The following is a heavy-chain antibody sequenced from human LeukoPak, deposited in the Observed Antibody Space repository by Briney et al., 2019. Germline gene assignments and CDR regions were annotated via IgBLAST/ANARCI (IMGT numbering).Heavy chain of an antibody. CDR1: GGSISGYY. D-gene: IGHD3-16*02. CDR3: AREGVLSSDY. Sequence: PSETLSLTCTVSGGSISGYYWSWIRQPPGKGLEWIGYIYHSGSTYYNPSLKSRVTISVDRSKNQFSLKLSSVTAADTAVYYCAREGVLSSDYWGQGTPVTVSS. J-gene: IGHJ4*02. V-gene: IGHV4-59*12. CDR2: IYHSGST.